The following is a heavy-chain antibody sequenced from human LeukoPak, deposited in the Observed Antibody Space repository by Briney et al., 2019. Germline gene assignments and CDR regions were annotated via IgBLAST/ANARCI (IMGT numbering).Heavy chain of an antibody. CDR2: ISSRSSYI. CDR1: GFTFSSYS. D-gene: IGHD6-13*01. J-gene: IGHJ4*02. CDR3: ASGQQLGFDY. V-gene: IGHV3-21*01. Sequence: GGSLRLSCAASGFTFSSYSINWVRQAPGMGLQWVSSISSRSSYIYYADSVKGRFTISRDNAKNSLYLQMNSLRAEDTAAYYCASGQQLGFDYWGQGTLVTVSS.